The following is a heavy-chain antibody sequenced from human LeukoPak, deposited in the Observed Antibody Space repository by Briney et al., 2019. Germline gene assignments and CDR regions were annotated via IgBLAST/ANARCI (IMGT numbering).Heavy chain of an antibody. Sequence: PSETLSLTCTVSNGSISSYYWSWIRQPPGKGLEWIGYIYYSGSANYNPSLKSRVTISVDTSKSQLSLKLSSVTAADTAVYYCARGPDIFTGWFDPWGQGTLVTVSS. D-gene: IGHD5-12*01. CDR1: NGSISSYY. CDR3: ARGPDIFTGWFDP. J-gene: IGHJ5*02. CDR2: IYYSGSA. V-gene: IGHV4-59*01.